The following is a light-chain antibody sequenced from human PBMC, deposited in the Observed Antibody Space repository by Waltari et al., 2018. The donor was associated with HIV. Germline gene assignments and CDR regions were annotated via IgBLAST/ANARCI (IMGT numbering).Light chain of an antibody. J-gene: IGLJ2*01. CDR1: TSNIGSND. Sequence: SVLTQPPSASGTAGQRVTISCSGSTSNIGSNDVFWYQHLPGAAPKLLIHRNNQRPSGVPDRFSGSTSGTSASLAISGLRSEDEADYYCVAWDDSLRGVVFGGGTKVAAL. V-gene: IGLV1-47*01. CDR3: VAWDDSLRGVV. CDR2: RNN.